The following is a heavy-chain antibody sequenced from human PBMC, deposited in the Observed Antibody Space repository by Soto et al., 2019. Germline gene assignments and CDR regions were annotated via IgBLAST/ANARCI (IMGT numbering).Heavy chain of an antibody. D-gene: IGHD3-10*01. CDR2: IYYSGNT. Sequence: QLQLQESGPGLVKPSETLSLTCTVSGGSISSDIHYWGWIRQPPWKWLYWIGTIYYSGNTYYNPSLRSRVTISMATSKNKFYLRLTSVTAADTAVYYCARHTDCGSGSSCLGSDNMDTDAFDIWGQGTMVTVS. CDR3: ARHTDCGSGSSCLGSDNMDTDAFDI. CDR1: GGSISSDIHY. J-gene: IGHJ3*02. V-gene: IGHV4-39*01.